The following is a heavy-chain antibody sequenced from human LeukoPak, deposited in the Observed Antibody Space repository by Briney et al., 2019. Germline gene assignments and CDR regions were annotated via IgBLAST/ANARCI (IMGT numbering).Heavy chain of an antibody. J-gene: IGHJ4*02. Sequence: PGGSLRLSCAASGFTFSSYSMNWVRQAPGKGLEWVSYISSSSSTIYYADSVKGRFTISRDNAKNSLYLQMNSLRAEDTAVYYCARERSARLDYWGQGTLVTVSS. CDR1: GFTFSSYS. V-gene: IGHV3-48*01. CDR3: ARERSARLDY. CDR2: ISSSSSTI.